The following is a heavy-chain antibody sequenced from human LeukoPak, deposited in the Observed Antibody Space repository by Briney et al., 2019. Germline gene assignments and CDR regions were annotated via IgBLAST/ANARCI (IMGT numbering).Heavy chain of an antibody. CDR2: IIPSGHTT. CDR3: AREDFWSQSGSYPLYYLDY. J-gene: IGHJ4*02. V-gene: IGHV3-23*01. D-gene: IGHD1-26*01. Sequence: GGSLRLSCVASGFTFSSHGMNWVRQAPGKGLEWVSGIIPSGHTTYYADSVRGRFTISRDNSRNTVYLQMNSLRAEDTAVYYCAREDFWSQSGSYPLYYLDYWGQGTLVTVSS. CDR1: GFTFSSHG.